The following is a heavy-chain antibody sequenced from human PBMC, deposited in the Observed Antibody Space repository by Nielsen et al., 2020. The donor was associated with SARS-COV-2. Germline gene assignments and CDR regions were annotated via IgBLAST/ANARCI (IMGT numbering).Heavy chain of an antibody. J-gene: IGHJ6*02. CDR2: ISYDGSNK. V-gene: IGHV3-30*18. CDR1: GFTFSSYG. D-gene: IGHD3-10*01. CDR3: AKGGRALWFGESIYYYYGMDV. Sequence: GGSLRLSCAASGFTFSSYGMHWVRQAPGKGLEWVAVISYDGSNKYYADSVKGRFTISRDNSKNTLYLQMNSLRAEDTAVYYCAKGGRALWFGESIYYYYGMDVWGQGTTVTVSS.